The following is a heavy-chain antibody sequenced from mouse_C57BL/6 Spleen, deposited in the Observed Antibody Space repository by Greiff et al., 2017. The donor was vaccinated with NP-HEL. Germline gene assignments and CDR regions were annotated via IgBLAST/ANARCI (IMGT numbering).Heavy chain of an antibody. CDR1: GFSLTSYG. J-gene: IGHJ3*01. V-gene: IGHV2-2*01. Sequence: VKLQQSGPGLVQPSQSLSITCTVSGFSLTSYGVHWVRQSPGKGLEWLGVIWSGGSTDYNAAFISRLSISKDNSKSQVFFKMNSLQADDTAIYYCAFYDGYYVFAYWGQGTLVTVSA. D-gene: IGHD2-3*01. CDR2: IWSGGST. CDR3: AFYDGYYVFAY.